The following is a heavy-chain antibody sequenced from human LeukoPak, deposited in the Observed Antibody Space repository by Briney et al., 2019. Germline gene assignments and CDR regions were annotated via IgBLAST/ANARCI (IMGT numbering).Heavy chain of an antibody. D-gene: IGHD5-24*01. CDR1: GYTFTGYY. CDR2: INPNSGGT. CDR3: ASTWRDYYYGMDI. V-gene: IGHV1-2*02. J-gene: IGHJ6*02. Sequence: SSVKVSCKGSGYTFTGYYMHWVRQPPGQGLEWMGWINPNSGGTNYAQKFQGRVTMTRDTSISTAYMELSRLRSDDTAVYYCASTWRDYYYGMDIWGQGTTVTVSS.